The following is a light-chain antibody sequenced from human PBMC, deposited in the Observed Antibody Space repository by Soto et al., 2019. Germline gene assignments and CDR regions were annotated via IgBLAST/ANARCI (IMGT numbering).Light chain of an antibody. V-gene: IGLV1-40*01. Sequence: QSVLTQPPSVSGAPGQRVTISCTGSSSNIGSTYDVQWYQQIPGTAPKLLIHGNTNRPSGVPDRFSGSKSGTSASLAITGLQADDEADYYCQSYDDSLSVHYVFGTGTKLTVL. CDR2: GNT. CDR3: QSYDDSLSVHYV. J-gene: IGLJ1*01. CDR1: SSNIGSTYD.